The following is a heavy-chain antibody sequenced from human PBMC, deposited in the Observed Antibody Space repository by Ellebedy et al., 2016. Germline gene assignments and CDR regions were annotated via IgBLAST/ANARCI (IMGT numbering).Heavy chain of an antibody. D-gene: IGHD4-17*01. CDR1: GGSISSGGYY. V-gene: IGHV4-31*03. CDR2: IYYSGST. J-gene: IGHJ3*02. Sequence: LRLSCTVSGGSISSGGYYWSWIRQHPGKGLEWIGYIYYSGSTYYNPSLKSRVTISVDTSKNQFSLKLSSVTAADTAVYYCARDCDYGDYPDAFDIWGQGTMVTVSS. CDR3: ARDCDYGDYPDAFDI.